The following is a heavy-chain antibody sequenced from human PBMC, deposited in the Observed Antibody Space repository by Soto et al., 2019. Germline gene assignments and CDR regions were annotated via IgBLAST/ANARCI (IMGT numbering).Heavy chain of an antibody. J-gene: IGHJ4*02. CDR1: GGSISSSSYY. Sequence: SETLSLTCTVSGGSISSSSYYWGWIRQPPGKGLEWIGSIYYSGSTYYNPSLKSRVTISVDTSKNQFSLKLSSVTAADTAVYYCARHGRLLRYFDWLLFLDYWGQGTLVTVSS. CDR3: ARHGRLLRYFDWLLFLDY. CDR2: IYYSGST. D-gene: IGHD3-9*01. V-gene: IGHV4-39*01.